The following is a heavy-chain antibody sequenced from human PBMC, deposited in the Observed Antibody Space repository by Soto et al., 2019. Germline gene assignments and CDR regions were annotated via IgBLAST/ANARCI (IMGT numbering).Heavy chain of an antibody. CDR2: INAGNGNT. Sequence: ASVKVSCKASGYTFTSYAMHWVRQAPGQRLEWMGWINAGNGNTKYSQKFQDRVTMTTDTSTATAYMELRSLTSDDTAVYYCARPSSGSLRHYFDYWGQGTPVTVSS. D-gene: IGHD1-26*01. CDR1: GYTFTSYA. V-gene: IGHV1-3*01. J-gene: IGHJ4*02. CDR3: ARPSSGSLRHYFDY.